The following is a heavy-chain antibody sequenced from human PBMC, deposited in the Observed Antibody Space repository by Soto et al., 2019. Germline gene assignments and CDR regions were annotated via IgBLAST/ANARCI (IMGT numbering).Heavy chain of an antibody. CDR2: IYPGDSDT. CDR3: ARRERYSSGWSYFDY. Sequence: EALKISRKGSGYNFTIYWSGWVRTMPRKGLEGMGIIYPGDSDTRYSPSFQGQVTISADKSISTAYLQWSSLKASDTAMYYCARRERYSSGWSYFDYWGQGTLVTVS. CDR1: GYNFTIYW. J-gene: IGHJ4*02. V-gene: IGHV5-51*01. D-gene: IGHD6-19*01.